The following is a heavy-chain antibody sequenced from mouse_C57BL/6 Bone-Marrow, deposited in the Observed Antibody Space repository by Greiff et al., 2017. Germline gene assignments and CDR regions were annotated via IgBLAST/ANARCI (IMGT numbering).Heavy chain of an antibody. J-gene: IGHJ2*01. CDR1: GYSFTSYY. D-gene: IGHD4-1*02. V-gene: IGHV1-66*01. Sequence: QVQLKESGPELVKPGASVKISCKASGYSFTSYYIHWVKQRPGQGLEWIGWIYPGSGNTKYNEKFKGKATLTADTSSSTAYMQLSSLTSEDSAVYYCAQLGRTYYFDYWGQGTTLTVSS. CDR2: IYPGSGNT. CDR3: AQLGRTYYFDY.